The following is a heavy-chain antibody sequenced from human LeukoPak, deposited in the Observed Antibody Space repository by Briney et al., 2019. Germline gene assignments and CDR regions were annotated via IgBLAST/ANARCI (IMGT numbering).Heavy chain of an antibody. CDR2: MYYSGST. CDR3: AREITELYGSGSYYYFDY. D-gene: IGHD3-10*01. J-gene: IGHJ4*02. CDR1: GGSISSSSYY. Sequence: SETLSLTCTVSGGSISSSSYYWGWIRQPPGKGLEWIGSMYYSGSTYYNPSLKSRVTISVDTSKNQFSLRLSSVTAADTAVYYCAREITELYGSGSYYYFDYWGQGTLVTVSS. V-gene: IGHV4-39*07.